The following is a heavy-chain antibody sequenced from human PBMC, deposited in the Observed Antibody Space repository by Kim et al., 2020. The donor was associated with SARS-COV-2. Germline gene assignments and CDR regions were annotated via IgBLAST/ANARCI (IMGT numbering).Heavy chain of an antibody. CDR1: GFTFSSYD. J-gene: IGHJ6*02. D-gene: IGHD3-16*01. CDR2: IGTAGDT. V-gene: IGHV3-13*01. Sequence: GGSLRLSCAASGFTFSSYDMHWVRQATGKGLEWVSAIGTAGDTYYPGSVKGRFTISRENAKNSLYLQMNSLRAGDTAVYYCAREQRLRLGGSPLDSYGMDVWGQGTTVTVSS. CDR3: AREQRLRLGGSPLDSYGMDV.